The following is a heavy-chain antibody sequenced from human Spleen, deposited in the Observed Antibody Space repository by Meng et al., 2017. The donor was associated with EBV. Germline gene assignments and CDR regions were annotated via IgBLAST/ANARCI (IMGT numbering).Heavy chain of an antibody. Sequence: QGKLVQSATEVKKPGSSVKVSCKTSGGTFRSDAISWVRQAPGQGLEWMGGLIPMFGAPNYAQKFQDRVTITADESTSTHSLDLTRLRSEDTAVYYCASESGRGYTPDYWGRGTLVTVSS. J-gene: IGHJ4*02. CDR1: GGTFRSDA. CDR3: ASESGRGYTPDY. CDR2: LIPMFGAP. V-gene: IGHV1-69*01. D-gene: IGHD3-10*01.